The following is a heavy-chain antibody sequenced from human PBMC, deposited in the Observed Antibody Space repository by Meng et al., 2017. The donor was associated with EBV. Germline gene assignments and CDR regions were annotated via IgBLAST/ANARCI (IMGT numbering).Heavy chain of an antibody. D-gene: IGHD3-10*01. J-gene: IGHJ4*02. CDR1: GGPFRYYA. V-gene: IGHV1-69*01. Sequence: QVQFVQCVAEVKKPGSSVKVPCKTSGGPFRYYAISWVRQAPGQGLEWLGGFLPRLGAPNYAQKFHGRVKITADESTSTHYMDLSSLRSEDTAIYYCASESGRGYTPDYWGQGTLVTVSS. CDR3: ASESGRGYTPDY. CDR2: FLPRLGAP.